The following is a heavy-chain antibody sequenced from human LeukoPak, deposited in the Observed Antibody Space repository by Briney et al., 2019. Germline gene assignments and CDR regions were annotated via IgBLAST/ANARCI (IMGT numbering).Heavy chain of an antibody. V-gene: IGHV4-4*07. J-gene: IGHJ6*03. CDR1: GGPISSYY. CDR2: FYTSGSA. D-gene: IGHD4-11*01. Sequence: PSETLSLTCTVSGGPISSYYWTWIRQPAGKGLEWIGRFYTSGSANYNPSLKSRVTMSVDTSKNQLSLKLSSVTAADTAVYYCAKTTVTPTYYYYYMDVWGSGTTVTVSS. CDR3: AKTTVTPTYYYYYMDV.